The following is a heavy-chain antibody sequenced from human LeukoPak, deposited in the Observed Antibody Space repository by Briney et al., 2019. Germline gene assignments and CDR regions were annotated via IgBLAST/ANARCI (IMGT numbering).Heavy chain of an antibody. CDR1: GCTFSSYE. CDR2: MDSAGSTI. Sequence: GGSLRLSCAASGCTFSSYEMNWVRQAPGKGLEWVSYMDSAGSTIYYADSVKGRFTISRDNAKNSLYLQMDSLRAEDTAVYYCASGQYYDILTGYYGPPFDYWGQGTLITVSS. V-gene: IGHV3-48*03. D-gene: IGHD3-9*01. J-gene: IGHJ4*02. CDR3: ASGQYYDILTGYYGPPFDY.